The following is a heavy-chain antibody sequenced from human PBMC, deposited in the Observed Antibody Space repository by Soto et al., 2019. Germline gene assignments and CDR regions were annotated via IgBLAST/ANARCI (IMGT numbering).Heavy chain of an antibody. CDR3: AKKSVDSSGYFGY. J-gene: IGHJ4*02. CDR1: GFTFSTYA. D-gene: IGHD3-22*01. CDR2: ISGSGGGT. Sequence: GGSLRLSCAASGFTFSTYAMSWVRQAPGKGLEWVSAISGSGGGTYYADSVKGRFTISRDNSKNTLYLQMNSLRAEDTAVYYCAKKSVDSSGYFGYWGQGTLVTVSS. V-gene: IGHV3-23*01.